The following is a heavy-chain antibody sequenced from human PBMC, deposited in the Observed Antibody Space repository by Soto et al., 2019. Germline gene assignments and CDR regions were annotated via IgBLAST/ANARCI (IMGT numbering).Heavy chain of an antibody. Sequence: SVKVSCKASGGTFSSYAVSCVRQAPGQGLEWMGGIIPIFGTANYAQKFQGRVTITADESTSTAYMELSSLRDEDTAVYYCARSVAGHFDYWGQGALVTVSS. CDR1: GGTFSSYA. D-gene: IGHD6-19*01. V-gene: IGHV1-69*13. CDR3: ARSVAGHFDY. CDR2: IIPIFGTA. J-gene: IGHJ4*02.